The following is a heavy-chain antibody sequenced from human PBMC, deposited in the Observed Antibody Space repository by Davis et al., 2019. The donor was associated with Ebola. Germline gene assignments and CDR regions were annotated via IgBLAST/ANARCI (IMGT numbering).Heavy chain of an antibody. CDR1: GTSIRSYY. J-gene: IGHJ6*02. Sequence: PSETLSLTCTVSGTSIRSYYWNWIRQPPGKGLEWIGDIYYGGSANYNPSLKSRVNISEDTSKNQFSLRLTSVTDADTAVYYCVRAVAAAGLKYGMDVWGQGTTVTVSS. D-gene: IGHD6-13*01. V-gene: IGHV4-59*12. CDR2: IYYGGSA. CDR3: VRAVAAAGLKYGMDV.